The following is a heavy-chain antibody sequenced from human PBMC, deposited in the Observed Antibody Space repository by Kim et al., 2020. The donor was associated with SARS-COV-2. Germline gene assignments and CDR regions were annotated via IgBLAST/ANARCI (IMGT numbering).Heavy chain of an antibody. CDR3: ARDGPSPHFWSGYNYYYGMDV. CDR2: ISYDGSNK. V-gene: IGHV3-30*04. D-gene: IGHD3-3*01. Sequence: GGSLRLSCAASGFTFSSYAMHWVRQAPGKGLEWVAVISYDGSNKYYADSVKGRFTISRDNSKNTLYLQMNSLRAEDTAVYYCARDGPSPHFWSGYNYYYGMDVWGQGTTVTVSS. CDR1: GFTFSSYA. J-gene: IGHJ6*02.